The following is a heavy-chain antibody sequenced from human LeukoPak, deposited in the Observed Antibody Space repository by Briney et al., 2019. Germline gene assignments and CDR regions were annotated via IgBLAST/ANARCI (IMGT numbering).Heavy chain of an antibody. V-gene: IGHV3-30-3*01. CDR1: GFTFSSYA. D-gene: IGHD3-22*01. CDR3: ARALSGYHYYYYGMDV. J-gene: IGHJ6*02. Sequence: GGSLRLSCAASGFTFSSYAMHWVRQAPGKGLEWVAVISYDGSNKYYADSVKGRFTISRDNSKNTLYLQMNSLRAEDTAVYYCARALSGYHYYYYGMDVWGQGTTVTVSS. CDR2: ISYDGSNK.